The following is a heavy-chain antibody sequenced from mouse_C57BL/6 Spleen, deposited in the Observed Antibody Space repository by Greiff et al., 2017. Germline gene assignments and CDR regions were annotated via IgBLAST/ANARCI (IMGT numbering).Heavy chain of an antibody. CDR3: GGGYYGSSQALDY. V-gene: IGHV5-17*01. D-gene: IGHD1-1*01. Sequence: EVQLVESGGGLVKPGGSLKLSCAASGFTFSDYGMHWVRQAPGKGLEWVAYISSGSSTNYYAYTLKGRFTISRDNAKNTLFLQMTSLRSEDTARYYCGGGYYGSSQALDYWGKGTTVTVSS. CDR1: GFTFSDYG. J-gene: IGHJ2*01. CDR2: ISSGSSTN.